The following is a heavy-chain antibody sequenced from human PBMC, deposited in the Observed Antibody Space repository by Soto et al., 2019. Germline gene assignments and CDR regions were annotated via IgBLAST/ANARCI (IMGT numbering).Heavy chain of an antibody. V-gene: IGHV1-46*03. CDR3: ARGGCSSTSCYVPDY. CDR1: GYTFTIYY. CDR2: INPSGGST. J-gene: IGHJ4*02. D-gene: IGHD2-2*01. Sequence: ASVKVSCKASGYTFTIYYMHWVRQAPGQGLEWMGIINPSGGSTSYAQKFQGRVTMTRDTSTSTVYMELSSLRSEDTAVYYCARGGCSSTSCYVPDYWGQGTLVTVSS.